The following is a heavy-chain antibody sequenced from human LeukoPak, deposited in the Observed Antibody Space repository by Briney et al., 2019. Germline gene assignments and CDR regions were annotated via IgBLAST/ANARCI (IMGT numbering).Heavy chain of an antibody. D-gene: IGHD3-22*01. Sequence: GRSLRLSCAASGFTFSSYGMHWVRQAPGKGLEWVAVISYDGSNKYYADSVKGRFTISRDNSKNTLYLQMNSLRAEDTAVYYCAKDGYDSSGYLDYWGQGTLVTVSS. CDR2: ISYDGSNK. CDR3: AKDGYDSSGYLDY. J-gene: IGHJ4*02. CDR1: GFTFSSYG. V-gene: IGHV3-30*18.